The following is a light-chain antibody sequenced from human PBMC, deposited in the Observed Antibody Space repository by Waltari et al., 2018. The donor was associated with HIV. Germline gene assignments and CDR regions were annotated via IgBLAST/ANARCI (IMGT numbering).Light chain of an antibody. Sequence: DIVVTQSPDSLAGSRGERATIKCKSSQNVFYSSKNKNYLSWYQQKPGPPPKLIIYWASSRHSAVPDRFSGSGSGTDFTLTISSLQAEDVAVYFCQQTYSIPPPFGGGTKVEIK. V-gene: IGKV4-1*01. CDR2: WAS. CDR3: QQTYSIPPP. J-gene: IGKJ4*01. CDR1: QNVFYSSKNKNY.